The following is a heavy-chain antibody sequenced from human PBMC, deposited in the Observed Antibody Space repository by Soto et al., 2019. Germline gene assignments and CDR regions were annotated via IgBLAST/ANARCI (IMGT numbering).Heavy chain of an antibody. CDR3: ARGGLRAYWSDP. CDR1: GFTFSNYW. V-gene: IGHV3-74*01. Sequence: EVQLVESGGGLVQPGGSLRLSCAASGFTFSNYWIHWVRQVPGEGLVWLSRINGDGSGTNYADSVKGRFTISRDNAKNTVYVQMNSLRAEDTAVYYCARGGLRAYWSDPWGQVTLVTVSS. D-gene: IGHD4-17*01. CDR2: INGDGSGT. J-gene: IGHJ5*02.